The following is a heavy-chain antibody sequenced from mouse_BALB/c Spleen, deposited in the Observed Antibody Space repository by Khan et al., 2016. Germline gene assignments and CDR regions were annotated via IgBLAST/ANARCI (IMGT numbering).Heavy chain of an antibody. Sequence: EVELVESGGGLVQPGGSRKLCCAASGFTFSSFGMHWVRQAPEKGLEWVAYISSGSSTIYYADTVKGRFTISRDNPKNTLFLQMTSLRSEDTAMYYCARSYGLLDYWGQGTTLTVSS. CDR1: GFTFSSFG. D-gene: IGHD2-10*02. V-gene: IGHV5-17*02. CDR2: ISSGSSTI. CDR3: ARSYGLLDY. J-gene: IGHJ2*01.